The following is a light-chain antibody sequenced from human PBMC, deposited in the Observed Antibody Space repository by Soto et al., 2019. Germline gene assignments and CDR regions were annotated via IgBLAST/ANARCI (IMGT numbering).Light chain of an antibody. J-gene: IGKJ4*01. CDR2: AAS. V-gene: IGKV1-5*01. CDR3: QQTYRIPLT. Sequence: DIQMTQSPSTLSASVGDRVTITCRASQSISPWLAWYQQKPGKAPKLLIFAASRLQTGVPLGFSGSGSGTNFTLTISNLHPEDFATYSCQQTYRIPLTFGGGTKVDIK. CDR1: QSISPW.